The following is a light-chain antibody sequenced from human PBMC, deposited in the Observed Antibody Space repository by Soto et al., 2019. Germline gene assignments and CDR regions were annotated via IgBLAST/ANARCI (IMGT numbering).Light chain of an antibody. CDR3: QQTFNNLLS. Sequence: IQLTQSPSSLSASVGDRVTIACRASESISDYLNWYQHKPGEAPKVLVYSASTLRGGVPSRFSGTGSGTEFTLTISSLQPEDVATYYCQQTFNNLLSFGGGTKVEIK. J-gene: IGKJ4*01. CDR1: ESISDY. CDR2: SAS. V-gene: IGKV1-39*01.